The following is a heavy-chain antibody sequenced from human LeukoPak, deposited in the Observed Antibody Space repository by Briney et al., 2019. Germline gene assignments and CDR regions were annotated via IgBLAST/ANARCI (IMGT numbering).Heavy chain of an antibody. D-gene: IGHD6-13*01. V-gene: IGHV3-15*01. CDR2: IKSETDGGTT. CDR1: GFTFSNAW. Sequence: GGSLRLSCAASGFTFSNAWMNWVRQAPGKGLEWVGRIKSETDGGTTDYAAPVKGRFTISRDDSKNTLYLQMNSLKTEDTAVYYCTTGKRPGYASSWYLFDPWGQGTLVTVSS. J-gene: IGHJ5*02. CDR3: TTGKRPGYASSWYLFDP.